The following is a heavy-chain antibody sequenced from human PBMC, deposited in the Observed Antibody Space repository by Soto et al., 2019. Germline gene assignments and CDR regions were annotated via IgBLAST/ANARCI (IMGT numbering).Heavy chain of an antibody. Sequence: EVQLVESGGGLVQPGGSLRLSCAASGFMFSNYWMSWVRQAPGKGLEWVANIKQDGSEKYYVDSVKGRFTISRDNAKNSLYLQMNSLRAEDTAVYYCASTRYCTGTSCYTFDYWGQGTLVTVSS. CDR3: ASTRYCTGTSCYTFDY. CDR1: GFMFSNYW. J-gene: IGHJ4*02. CDR2: IKQDGSEK. V-gene: IGHV3-7*01. D-gene: IGHD2-2*02.